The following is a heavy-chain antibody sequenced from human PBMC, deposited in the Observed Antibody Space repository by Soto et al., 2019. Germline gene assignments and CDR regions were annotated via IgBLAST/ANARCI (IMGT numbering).Heavy chain of an antibody. J-gene: IGHJ5*02. Sequence: SVKFSCKTSGDTFSNFAISWVRQAPGQGLEWMGGIIPIFGTANYAQKFQGRATITADKSTSTAYMELSSLRSEDTAVYYCARDPLSVGQLDWFDPWGQGTLVTVSS. V-gene: IGHV1-69*06. CDR2: IIPIFGTA. D-gene: IGHD6-6*01. CDR1: GDTFSNFA. CDR3: ARDPLSVGQLDWFDP.